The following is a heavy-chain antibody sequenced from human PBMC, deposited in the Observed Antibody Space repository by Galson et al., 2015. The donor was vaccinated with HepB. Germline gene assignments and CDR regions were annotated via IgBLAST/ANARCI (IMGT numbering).Heavy chain of an antibody. CDR2: IKQDGSEK. Sequence: SLRLSCAASGFTFSRFWMSWVRQAPGKGLEWVANIKQDGSEKNYVDSVKGRFTISRDNAMNSLYLQMNSLTVEDTAVYYCARVGGSGWSRGNNWFDPWGQGTLVTVSS. CDR1: GFTFSRFW. D-gene: IGHD6-19*01. V-gene: IGHV3-7*01. CDR3: ARVGGSGWSRGNNWFDP. J-gene: IGHJ5*02.